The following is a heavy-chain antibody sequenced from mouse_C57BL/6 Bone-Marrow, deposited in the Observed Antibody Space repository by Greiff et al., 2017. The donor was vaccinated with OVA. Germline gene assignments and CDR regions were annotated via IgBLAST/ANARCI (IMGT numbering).Heavy chain of an antibody. CDR2: ISNGGGST. J-gene: IGHJ4*01. CDR3: ARLYSNWSYAMDY. D-gene: IGHD2-5*01. V-gene: IGHV5-12*01. CDR1: GFTFSDYY. Sequence: EVMLVESGGGLVQPGGSLKLSCAASGFTFSDYYMYWVRQTPEKRLEWVAYISNGGGSTYYPDTVKGRFTISRDNAKNTLYLQMSRLKSEDTAMYYCARLYSNWSYAMDYWGQGTSVTVSS.